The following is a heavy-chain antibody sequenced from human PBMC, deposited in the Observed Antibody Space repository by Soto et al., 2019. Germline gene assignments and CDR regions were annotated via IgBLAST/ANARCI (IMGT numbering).Heavy chain of an antibody. J-gene: IGHJ6*02. CDR1: GYTFTSYG. Sequence: ASVKVSCKASGYTFTSYGISWVRQAPGQGLEWMGWISGYKGNTNYAQKFQGRVTMTRNTSISTAYMELSSLRSEDTAVYYCARGGYSYGAGRYYYYGMDVWGQGTTVTVSS. V-gene: IGHV1-18*01. CDR2: ISGYKGNT. D-gene: IGHD5-18*01. CDR3: ARGGYSYGAGRYYYYGMDV.